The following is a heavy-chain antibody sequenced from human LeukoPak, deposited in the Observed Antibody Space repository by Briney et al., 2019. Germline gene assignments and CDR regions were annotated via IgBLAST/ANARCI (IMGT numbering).Heavy chain of an antibody. V-gene: IGHV1-18*01. D-gene: IGHD6-13*01. CDR3: ARDGAAAGRTLDY. CDR2: ISAYNGNT. J-gene: IGHJ4*02. CDR1: GYTFANYG. Sequence: ASVKVSCKASGYTFANYGISWVRQAPGQGLEWVGWISAYNGNTNSAQKLQGRVTMTTDTSTSTAYMELRSLRSDDTALYYCARDGAAAGRTLDYWGQGTLVTVSS.